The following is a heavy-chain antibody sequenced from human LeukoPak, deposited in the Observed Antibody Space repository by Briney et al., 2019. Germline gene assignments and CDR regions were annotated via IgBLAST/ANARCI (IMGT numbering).Heavy chain of an antibody. Sequence: GGSLRLSCAASGFTVSSYAITWGRQAPGKGLEWVSSIGTHGTMTYYADSVRGRFTISRDDSKNTLYLQMYSLRADDTAVYYCASTGPPPYISGWSSAIVYYFESWGQGTLVTVSS. J-gene: IGHJ4*02. CDR1: GFTVSSYA. CDR3: ASTGPPPYISGWSSAIVYYFES. D-gene: IGHD6-19*01. V-gene: IGHV3-23*01. CDR2: IGTHGTMT.